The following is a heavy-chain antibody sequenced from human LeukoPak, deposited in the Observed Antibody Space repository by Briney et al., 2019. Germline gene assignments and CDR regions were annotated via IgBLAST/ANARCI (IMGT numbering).Heavy chain of an antibody. D-gene: IGHD3-22*01. V-gene: IGHV1-24*01. CDR1: GYTLTELS. J-gene: IGHJ4*02. Sequence: ASVKVSCKVSGYTLTELSMHWVRQAPGKGLEWMGGFDPEDGETIYAQKFQGRVTMTEDTSTDTAYMELSSLRSEDTAVYYWATADSSGYYLDYWGQGTLVTVSS. CDR2: FDPEDGET. CDR3: ATADSSGYYLDY.